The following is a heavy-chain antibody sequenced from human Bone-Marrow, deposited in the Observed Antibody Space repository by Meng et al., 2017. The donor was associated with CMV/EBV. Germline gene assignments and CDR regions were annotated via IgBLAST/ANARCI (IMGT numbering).Heavy chain of an antibody. CDR2: INPNSGGT. D-gene: IGHD2-2*01. CDR1: GYTFISYG. V-gene: IGHV1-2*02. Sequence: ASVKVSCKASGYTFISYGISWVRQAPGQGLEWMGWINPNSGGTNYAQKFQGRVTMTRDTSISTAYMELSRLRSDDTAVYYCARVVYCSSTSCYFYFDYWGQGTLVTVSS. CDR3: ARVVYCSSTSCYFYFDY. J-gene: IGHJ4*02.